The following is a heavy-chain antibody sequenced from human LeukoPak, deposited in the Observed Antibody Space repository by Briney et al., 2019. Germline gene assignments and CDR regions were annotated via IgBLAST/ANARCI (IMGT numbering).Heavy chain of an antibody. D-gene: IGHD4-17*01. CDR2: IWHDGSHK. J-gene: IGHJ4*02. V-gene: IGHV3-33*06. Sequence: GRSLRLSCAASAFPFSSYGMHWVRQAPGKGLEWVAVIWHDGSHKYYADSVKGRFTISRDNSKNTLYLQMNSLRAEDTAVYYCAKANYGDYEAPFDYWGQGTLVTVSS. CDR1: AFPFSSYG. CDR3: AKANYGDYEAPFDY.